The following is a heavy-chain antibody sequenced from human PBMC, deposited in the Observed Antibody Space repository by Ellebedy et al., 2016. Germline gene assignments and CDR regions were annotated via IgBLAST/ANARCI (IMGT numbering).Heavy chain of an antibody. CDR1: GFTFSSYG. Sequence: GGSLRLXCAVSGFTFSSYGMHWVRQAPGKGLEWVAVISYDGSNKYYADSVKGRFTISRDNAKNTLHLQMNSLRAEDTAVYYCVKDLNYYDSRTEDDYYYYGMDVWGQGTTVTVSS. V-gene: IGHV3-30*18. CDR3: VKDLNYYDSRTEDDYYYYGMDV. D-gene: IGHD3-22*01. J-gene: IGHJ6*02. CDR2: ISYDGSNK.